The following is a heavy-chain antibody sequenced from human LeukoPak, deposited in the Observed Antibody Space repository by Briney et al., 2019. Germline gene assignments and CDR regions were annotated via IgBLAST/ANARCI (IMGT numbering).Heavy chain of an antibody. J-gene: IGHJ4*02. CDR3: ARGWANGGYRRRYFDY. V-gene: IGHV1-8*01. CDR2: MNPNSGNT. D-gene: IGHD5-12*01. CDR1: GYTFTSYD. Sequence: ASVKVSCKASGYTFTSYDINWERQATGQGLEWMGWMNPNSGNTGYAQKFQGRFTMTRNTSISTAYMELSSLRSEDTAVYYCARGWANGGYRRRYFDYWGQGTLVTVSS.